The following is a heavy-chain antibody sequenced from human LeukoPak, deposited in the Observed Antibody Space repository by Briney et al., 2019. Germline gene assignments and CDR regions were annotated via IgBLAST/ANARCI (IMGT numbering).Heavy chain of an antibody. Sequence: GGSLRLSCAASGFTVSSNYMSWVRQAPGKGLEWVSVIYRGGSTYYADSVKGRFTISRDNSKNTLYLQMNSLRAEDTAVYYCARGSRSSGWFDYWGQATLVTVSS. V-gene: IGHV3-53*01. CDR1: GFTVSSNY. CDR2: IYRGGST. CDR3: ARGSRSSGWFDY. J-gene: IGHJ4*02. D-gene: IGHD6-19*01.